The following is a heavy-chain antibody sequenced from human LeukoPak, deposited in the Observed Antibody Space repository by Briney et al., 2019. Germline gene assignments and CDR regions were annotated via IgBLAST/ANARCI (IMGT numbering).Heavy chain of an antibody. Sequence: RPSETLSLTCTVSGGSVSSDNYYWHWIRQPPGKGLEWIGFLSSSRSTNYNPSRKGRVPISVDTSKNQFSLKLSSVTAADTAVYYCARSRDTTGTMYLGHWGQGSLVTVSS. V-gene: IGHV4-61*01. J-gene: IGHJ4*02. D-gene: IGHD1-1*01. CDR2: LSSSRST. CDR1: GGSVSSDNYY. CDR3: ARSRDTTGTMYLGH.